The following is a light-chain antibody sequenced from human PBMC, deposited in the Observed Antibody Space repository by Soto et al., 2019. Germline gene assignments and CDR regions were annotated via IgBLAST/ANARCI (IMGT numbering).Light chain of an antibody. V-gene: IGLV2-18*02. CDR2: EVS. J-gene: IGLJ1*01. Sequence: QSALTQPPSVSGSPGQSVTISCTGTSSDVGSYNRVSWYQQPPGTAPKLMIYEVSNRPSGVPDRFSGSKSGNTASLTISGLQAEDEADYCCSSYTSSSTPCIFGTGTKLTVL. CDR3: SSYTSSSTPCI. CDR1: SSDVGSYNR.